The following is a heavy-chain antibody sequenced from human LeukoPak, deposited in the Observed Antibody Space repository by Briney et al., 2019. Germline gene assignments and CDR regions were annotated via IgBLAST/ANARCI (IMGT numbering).Heavy chain of an antibody. V-gene: IGHV4-31*03. CDR2: IYYSGST. CDR1: GGSISSGGYY. CDR3: ARQRGYCSSTSCYKGGYNWIDP. D-gene: IGHD2-2*02. J-gene: IGHJ5*02. Sequence: SETLSLTCTVSGGSISSGGYYWSWIRQHPEKGLEWIGYIYYSGSTYYNPSLKSRVTISVDTSKNQFSLKLSSVTAADTAVYYCARQRGYCSSTSCYKGGYNWIDPWGQGTLVTVSS.